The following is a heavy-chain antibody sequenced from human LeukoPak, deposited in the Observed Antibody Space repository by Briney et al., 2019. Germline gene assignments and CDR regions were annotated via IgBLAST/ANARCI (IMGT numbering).Heavy chain of an antibody. CDR2: IDSDGSST. J-gene: IGHJ4*02. D-gene: IGHD6-19*01. CDR1: GFTFSSYW. CDR3: VGSSGWLFDY. Sequence: GSLRLSCAASGFTFSSYWMHWVRQAPGKGLVWVSRIDSDGSSTSYADSVKGRFTISRDNARNTLYLQMKSLRAEDTAVYYCVGSSGWLFDYWGQGILVAVSS. V-gene: IGHV3-74*01.